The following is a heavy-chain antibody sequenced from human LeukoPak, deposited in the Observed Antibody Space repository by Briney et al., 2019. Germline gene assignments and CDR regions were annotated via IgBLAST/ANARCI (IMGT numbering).Heavy chain of an antibody. V-gene: IGHV4-4*07. CDR3: ARARGDPDYFDY. D-gene: IGHD3-16*01. CDR2: IYTSGST. Sequence: SETLSLTCTVSGGPISSYYWSWIRQPAGKGLEWIGRIYTSGSTNYNPSLKSRVTISVDKSKNQFSLKLSSVTAADTAVYYCARARGDPDYFDYWGQGTLVTVSS. J-gene: IGHJ4*02. CDR1: GGPISSYY.